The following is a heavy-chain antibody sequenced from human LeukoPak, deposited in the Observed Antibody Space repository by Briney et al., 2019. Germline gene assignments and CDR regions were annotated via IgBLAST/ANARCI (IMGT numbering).Heavy chain of an antibody. Sequence: SQTLSLTCTVPGGSISRGSYFWSWIRQPAGKGLEWIGRVYTSGTPKYNPSLMSRVTISVDTSRNQFSLKLSSVTAADTAVYYRARGGIPDYWGQGILVTVSS. J-gene: IGHJ4*02. CDR2: VYTSGTP. CDR3: ARGGIPDY. V-gene: IGHV4-61*02. CDR1: GGSISRGSYF. D-gene: IGHD2-21*01.